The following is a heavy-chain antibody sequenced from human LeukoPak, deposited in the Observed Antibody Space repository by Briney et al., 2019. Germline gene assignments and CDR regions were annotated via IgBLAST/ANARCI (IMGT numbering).Heavy chain of an antibody. D-gene: IGHD3-10*01. J-gene: IGHJ3*02. CDR1: GYTFTSYA. CDR2: INTNTGNP. CDR3: ASPNFLTMGKGDDAFDI. V-gene: IGHV7-4-1*02. Sequence: ASVKVSCKASGYTFTSYAMNWVRQAPGQGLEWMGWINTNTGNPTYAQGFTGRFVFSLDTSVSTAYLQMNSLRAEDTAVYYCASPNFLTMGKGDDAFDIWGQGTMVTVSS.